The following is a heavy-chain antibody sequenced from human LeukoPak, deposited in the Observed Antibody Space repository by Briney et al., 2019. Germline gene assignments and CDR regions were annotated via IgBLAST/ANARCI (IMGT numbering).Heavy chain of an antibody. CDR3: ARGQVKQQLLPRTGSRDYYYYMDV. J-gene: IGHJ6*03. CDR1: GGSFSGYY. D-gene: IGHD6-13*01. V-gene: IGHV4-34*01. CDR2: INHSGST. Sequence: PSETPSLTCAVYGGSFSGYYRSWIRQPPGKGLEWIGEINHSGSTNYNPSLKSRVTISVDTSKNQFSLKLSSVTAADTAVYYCARGQVKQQLLPRTGSRDYYYYMDVWGKGTTVTVSS.